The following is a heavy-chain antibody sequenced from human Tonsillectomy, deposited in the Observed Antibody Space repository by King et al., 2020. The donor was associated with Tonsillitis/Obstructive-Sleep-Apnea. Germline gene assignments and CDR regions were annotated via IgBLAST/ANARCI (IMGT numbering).Heavy chain of an antibody. Sequence: VQLQESGPGLVKPSETLSLTCTVSGGSVSSYYWSWIRPPPGKGLEWIGNIYYSGSTNYNPALTSRVTISVDASKNQFSLKLSSVTAADTAGYSCARGLHGEAGGEGYWGQGTLVIVSS. CDR3: ARGLHGEAGGEGY. CDR2: IYYSGST. V-gene: IGHV4-59*02. CDR1: GGSVSSYY. D-gene: IGHD2-21*01. J-gene: IGHJ4*02.